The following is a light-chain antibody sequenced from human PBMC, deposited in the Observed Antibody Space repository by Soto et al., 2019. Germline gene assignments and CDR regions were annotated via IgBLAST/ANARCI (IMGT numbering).Light chain of an antibody. CDR2: DVD. CDR1: SSDVGGYNY. Sequence: QSALTQPASVSGSPGQSITISCTGTSSDVGGYNYVSWYQQYPGKAPKLMIYDVDTRPSGVSNRFSGSKSGNTASLTISGLQADDEADYYCSSYTNSNTLVFGSGNKVTVL. J-gene: IGLJ1*01. CDR3: SSYTNSNTLV. V-gene: IGLV2-14*01.